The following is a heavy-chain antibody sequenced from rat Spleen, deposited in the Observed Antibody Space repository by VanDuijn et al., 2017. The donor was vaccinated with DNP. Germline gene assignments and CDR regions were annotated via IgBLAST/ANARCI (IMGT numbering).Heavy chain of an antibody. CDR3: ARHPRYGYKEDYFDY. CDR2: ISTSDSGT. Sequence: EVQLVESGGGLVQPGRSLKLSCAASGFTFANYYMAWVRQAPKRGLEWVATISTSDSGTYYPDSVKGRFTISRDNAKSSLYLQMNTLKSEDTATYYCARHPRYGYKEDYFDYWGQGVMVTVSS. D-gene: IGHD1-9*01. J-gene: IGHJ2*01. V-gene: IGHV5-25*01. CDR1: GFTFANYY.